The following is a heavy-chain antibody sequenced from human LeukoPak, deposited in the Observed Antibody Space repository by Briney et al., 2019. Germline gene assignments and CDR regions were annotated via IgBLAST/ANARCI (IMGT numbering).Heavy chain of an antibody. CDR2: ISSSGSNI. CDR1: GFTFSSYE. Sequence: GGSLRLSCAASGFTFSSYEMNWVRQAPGKGLEWVSYISSSGSNIYYADSVKGRFTISRDNAKNSLYLQMNSLRAEDTAVYYCARNSRETSIAAAGGAYFDYWGQGTLVTVSS. V-gene: IGHV3-48*03. J-gene: IGHJ4*02. CDR3: ARNSRETSIAAAGGAYFDY. D-gene: IGHD6-13*01.